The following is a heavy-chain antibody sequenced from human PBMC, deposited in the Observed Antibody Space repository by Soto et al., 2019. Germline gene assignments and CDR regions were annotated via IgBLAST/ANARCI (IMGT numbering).Heavy chain of an antibody. V-gene: IGHV4-34*01. J-gene: IGHJ4*02. Sequence: SETLSLTCAVYGGPFSGYYWSWVRQPPGKGLEWIGEINQSGSTKYNPSLKSRVSTSVDTSKNQFSLKLTSVTAADTAMYYCAVGYYFDYWGQGALVTVSS. CDR3: AVGYYFDY. CDR2: INQSGST. CDR1: GGPFSGYY. D-gene: IGHD1-26*01.